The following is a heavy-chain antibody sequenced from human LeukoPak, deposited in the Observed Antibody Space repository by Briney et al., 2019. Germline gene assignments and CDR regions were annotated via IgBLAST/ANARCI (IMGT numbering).Heavy chain of an antibody. J-gene: IGHJ5*02. CDR1: GGSTSSYY. CDR3: ARDSGTTGEVKFDP. D-gene: IGHD3-10*01. Sequence: SETLSLICTVSGGSTSSYYRSWIRQPAGKGLEWIGRIYASGSTTYNPSLKSRVTISLDTSKNQFSLKLRSVTAADTAVYCARDSGTTGEVKFDPWGQGTLVTVSS. V-gene: IGHV4-4*07. CDR2: IYASGST.